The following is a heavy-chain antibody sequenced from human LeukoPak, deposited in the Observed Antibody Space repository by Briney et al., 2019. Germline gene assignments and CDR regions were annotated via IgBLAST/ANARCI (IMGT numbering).Heavy chain of an antibody. CDR3: AINSDYGAYYFDY. Sequence: ASVKVSCKASGGTFSSYAISWVRQAPGQGLEWMGGIIPIFGTADYAQKFQGRVTITADESTSTAYMELSSLRSEDTAVYYCAINSDYGAYYFDYWGQGTLVTVSS. D-gene: IGHD5-12*01. CDR1: GGTFSSYA. V-gene: IGHV1-69*13. J-gene: IGHJ4*02. CDR2: IIPIFGTA.